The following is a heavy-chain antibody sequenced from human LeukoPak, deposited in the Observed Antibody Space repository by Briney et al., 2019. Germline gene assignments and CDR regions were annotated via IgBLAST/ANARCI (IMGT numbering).Heavy chain of an antibody. V-gene: IGHV3-30*04. CDR3: ARDLAVEYYYYGMDV. Sequence: GGSLRLSCAASGFTFSSYAMHWVRQAPGKGLEWVAVISYDGSNKYYADSVKGRFTISRDNSKNTLYLQMNSLRAEDTAVYYCARDLAVEYYYYGMDVWGKGTTVTVSS. D-gene: IGHD6-19*01. CDR2: ISYDGSNK. CDR1: GFTFSSYA. J-gene: IGHJ6*04.